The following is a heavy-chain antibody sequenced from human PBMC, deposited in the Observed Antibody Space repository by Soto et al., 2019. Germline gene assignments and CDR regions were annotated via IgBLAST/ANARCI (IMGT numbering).Heavy chain of an antibody. J-gene: IGHJ4*02. CDR1: GFTFSPSW. CDR2: ISPDGTST. Sequence: EVQLVESGGGLVQPGGSLRLSCAASGFTFSPSWMHWVRQAPGKGLVWVSRISPDGTSTTYADSVKGRFSISRDDAKNTVYLQMNSLRAEDSAMYYCLRGGPGVPMYYSDYWGQGTQVTVSS. D-gene: IGHD3-10*01. CDR3: LRGGPGVPMYYSDY. V-gene: IGHV3-74*01.